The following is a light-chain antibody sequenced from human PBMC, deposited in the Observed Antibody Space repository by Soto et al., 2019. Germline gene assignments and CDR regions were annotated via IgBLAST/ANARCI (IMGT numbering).Light chain of an antibody. Sequence: AIQLTQSPSSLSASVGDRVTITCRASQGIGTSLAWYQQRPGKAPELLIYAASTLESGVPRRFTGSGSGTDFTLTISSLQPEDFATYYCQQLNDYPVTFGGGTRVEIK. V-gene: IGKV1D-13*01. J-gene: IGKJ4*01. CDR2: AAS. CDR3: QQLNDYPVT. CDR1: QGIGTS.